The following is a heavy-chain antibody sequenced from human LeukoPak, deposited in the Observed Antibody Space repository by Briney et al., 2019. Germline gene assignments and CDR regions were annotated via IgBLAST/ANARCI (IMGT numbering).Heavy chain of an antibody. Sequence: SETLSLTCAVYGGSFSGYYWSWIRQPSGKGLEWIGEINHSGSTNYNPSLKSRVTISVDTSKNQFSLKLSSVTAADTAVYYCARLKYYDFWSGPDYWGQGTLVTVSS. V-gene: IGHV4-34*01. J-gene: IGHJ4*02. CDR3: ARLKYYDFWSGPDY. CDR1: GGSFSGYY. D-gene: IGHD3-3*01. CDR2: INHSGST.